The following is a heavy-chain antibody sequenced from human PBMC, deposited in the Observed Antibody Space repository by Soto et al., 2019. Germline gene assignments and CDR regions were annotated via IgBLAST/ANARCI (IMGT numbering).Heavy chain of an antibody. Sequence: QVQLQESGPGLVKPSETLSLTCTVSGGSISSYYWSWIRQPPGKGLEWIGYIYYSGSTNYNPSLKSRVTISVDTSKNQFSLKLSSVTAADTAVYYCASAVWFGELYFDYWGQGTLVTVSS. CDR1: GGSISSYY. CDR2: IYYSGST. J-gene: IGHJ4*02. D-gene: IGHD3-10*01. V-gene: IGHV4-59*01. CDR3: ASAVWFGELYFDY.